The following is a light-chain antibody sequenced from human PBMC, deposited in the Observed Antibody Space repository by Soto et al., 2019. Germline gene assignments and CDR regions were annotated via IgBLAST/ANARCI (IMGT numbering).Light chain of an antibody. Sequence: QSALTQPASVSGSPGQSITISCTGTTSDVGGYNYVSWYQQHPGKAPKLLIYEVSNRPSGVSYRFSGSKSGNTASLTISGLQAEDEADYYCGSYTSSSTLEVFGGGTKVTVL. CDR1: TSDVGGYNY. CDR3: GSYTSSSTLEV. J-gene: IGLJ3*02. CDR2: EVS. V-gene: IGLV2-14*01.